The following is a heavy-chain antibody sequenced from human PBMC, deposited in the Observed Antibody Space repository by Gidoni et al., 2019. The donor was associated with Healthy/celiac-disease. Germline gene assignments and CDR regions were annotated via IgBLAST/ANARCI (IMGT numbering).Heavy chain of an antibody. J-gene: IGHJ6*03. Sequence: TASGFTFDDYTMHWVRQAPGKGLEWVSLISWDGGSTYYADSVKGRFTISRDNSKNSLYLQMNSLRTEDTALYYCAKARRGYYYYYMDVWGKGTTVTVSS. CDR3: AKARRGYYYYYMDV. CDR2: ISWDGGST. CDR1: GFTFDDYT. V-gene: IGHV3-43*01.